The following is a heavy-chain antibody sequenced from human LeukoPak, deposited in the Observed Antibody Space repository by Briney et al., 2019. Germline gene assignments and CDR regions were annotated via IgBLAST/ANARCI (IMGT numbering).Heavy chain of an antibody. D-gene: IGHD3-22*01. CDR2: IYSGGST. Sequence: PGGSLRLSCAASGFTFSSYAMSWVRQAPGKGLEWVSVIYSGGSTYYADSVKGRFTISRDNSKNTLYLQMNSLRAEDTAVYYCARDNDSRFFDYWGQGTLVTVSS. V-gene: IGHV3-66*01. CDR1: GFTFSSYA. CDR3: ARDNDSRFFDY. J-gene: IGHJ4*02.